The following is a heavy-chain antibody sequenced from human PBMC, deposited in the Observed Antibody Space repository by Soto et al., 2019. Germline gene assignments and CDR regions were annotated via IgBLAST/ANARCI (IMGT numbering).Heavy chain of an antibody. Sequence: TSETLSLTCTVSGGSISSYYWSWIRQPPGKGLEWIGYIYYSGSTNYNPSLKSRVTISVDTSKNQFSLKLSSVTAADTAVYYCERDRRAYCGGECYSFDYWGQGTLVT. J-gene: IGHJ4*02. CDR1: GGSISSYY. CDR3: ERDRRAYCGGECYSFDY. CDR2: IYYSGST. V-gene: IGHV4-59*01. D-gene: IGHD2-21*01.